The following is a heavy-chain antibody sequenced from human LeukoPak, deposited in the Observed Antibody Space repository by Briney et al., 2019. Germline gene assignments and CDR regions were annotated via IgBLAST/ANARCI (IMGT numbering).Heavy chain of an antibody. D-gene: IGHD3-3*02. CDR1: GYSISSGYY. Sequence: PSETLSLTCTVSGYSISSGYYWGWIRQPPGKGLEWIGSIYHSGSTYYNPSLKSRVTISVDTSKNQFSLKLSSVTAADTAVYYCARAGQFWSGYPHNYYYYYMDVWAKGTTVTVSS. J-gene: IGHJ6*03. CDR3: ARAGQFWSGYPHNYYYYYMDV. CDR2: IYHSGST. V-gene: IGHV4-38-2*02.